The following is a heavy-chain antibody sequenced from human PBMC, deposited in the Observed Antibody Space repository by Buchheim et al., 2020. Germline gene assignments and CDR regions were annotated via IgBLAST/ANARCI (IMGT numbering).Heavy chain of an antibody. CDR1: GGSMSNGDYY. J-gene: IGHJ5*02. V-gene: IGHV4-30-4*01. D-gene: IGHD3-10*01. CDR3: ARASGYYGSGSYYRLNLNWIDP. CDR2: IYYSGST. Sequence: QVQLQESGPGLVKPSQTLSLTCSVSGGSMSNGDYYWSWIRQPPGKGLEWIGYIYYSGSTDYNPSLKSRDTISVDTSKNQFSLTLSSVTAADPAVYYCARASGYYGSGSYYRLNLNWIDPWGQGTL.